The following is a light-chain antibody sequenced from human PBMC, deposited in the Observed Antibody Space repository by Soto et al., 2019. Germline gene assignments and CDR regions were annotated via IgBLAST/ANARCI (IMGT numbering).Light chain of an antibody. V-gene: IGLV7-46*01. CDR1: TGAVATGHY. CDR3: SLSYSGFRV. CDR2: DTN. Sequence: HAVVTQEHSLTVSPGGTVTLTCASTTGAVATGHYPYWFQQKPGQAPKTLIYDTNNRHSWTPARFSVSLLGGKAALTLSGAQPEDEAEYYCSLSYSGFRVFGGGTKLTV. J-gene: IGLJ3*02.